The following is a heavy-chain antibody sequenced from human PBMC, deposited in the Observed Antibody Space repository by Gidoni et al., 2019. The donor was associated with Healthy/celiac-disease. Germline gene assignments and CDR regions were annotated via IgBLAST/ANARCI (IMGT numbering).Heavy chain of an antibody. CDR1: GFTFSSYG. D-gene: IGHD3-3*01. CDR3: AKDHGGDSYDFWSGSISGVYYFDY. Sequence: QVQLVESGGGVVQPGRSLRLSCAASGFTFSSYGMHWVRQAPGKGLEWVAVISYDGSNKYYADSVKGRFTISRDNSKNTLYLQMNSLRAEDTAVYYCAKDHGGDSYDFWSGSISGVYYFDYWGQGTLVTVSS. J-gene: IGHJ4*02. V-gene: IGHV3-30*18. CDR2: ISYDGSNK.